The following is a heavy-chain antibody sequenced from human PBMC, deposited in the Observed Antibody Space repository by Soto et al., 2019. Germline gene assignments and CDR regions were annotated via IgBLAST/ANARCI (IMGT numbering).Heavy chain of an antibody. CDR2: IFVSSTTI. CDR3: ARDKDWAFDY. D-gene: IGHD3-9*01. Sequence: EVQLVEAGGGLVQPGGSLRLSCVASGFTFSSYSMVWVRQAPGKGLEWISYIFVSSTTIYYADSVKGRFTVSRDNAQKSLFLVMNSLRAEDTDVYYCARDKDWAFDYWGQGTLVTVSS. V-gene: IGHV3-48*04. J-gene: IGHJ4*02. CDR1: GFTFSSYS.